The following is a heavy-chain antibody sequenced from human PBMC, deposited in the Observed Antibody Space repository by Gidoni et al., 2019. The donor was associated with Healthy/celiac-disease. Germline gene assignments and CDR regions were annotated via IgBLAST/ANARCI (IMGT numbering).Heavy chain of an antibody. D-gene: IGHD3-10*01. CDR2: ISSSSSYT. CDR3: ASRGPHYYGSGSYSFDY. CDR1: GFTFSDYY. V-gene: IGHV3-11*05. J-gene: IGHJ4*02. Sequence: QVQLVESGGGLVKPGGPLRLSCAASGFTFSDYYMSWIRQAPGKGLEWVSYISSSSSYTNYADSVKGRFTISRDNAKNSLYLQMNSLRAEDTAVYYCASRGPHYYGSGSYSFDYWGQGTLVTVSS.